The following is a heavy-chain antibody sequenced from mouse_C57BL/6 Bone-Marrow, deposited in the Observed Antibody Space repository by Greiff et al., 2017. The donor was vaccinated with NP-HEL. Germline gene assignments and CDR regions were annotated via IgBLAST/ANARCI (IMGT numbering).Heavy chain of an antibody. D-gene: IGHD3-1*01. CDR2: IYPGSGNT. Sequence: QVQLQQPGAELVRPGASVKLSCKASGYTFTDYYINWVKQRPGQGLEWIARIYPGSGNTYYNEKFKGKATLTAEKSSSTAYMQLSSLTSEDSAVYFCARGYYYGDYWGQGTTLTVSS. J-gene: IGHJ2*01. CDR1: GYTFTDYY. V-gene: IGHV1-76*01. CDR3: ARGYYYGDY.